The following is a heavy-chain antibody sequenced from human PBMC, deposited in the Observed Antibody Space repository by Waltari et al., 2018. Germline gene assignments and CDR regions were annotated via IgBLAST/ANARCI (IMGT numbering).Heavy chain of an antibody. CDR3: ARALCTTSTCLFVSGFDP. CDR1: NVSISSGAFY. Sequence: QVHLQESCPGLVQPSEPLSLTCTVSNVSISSGAFYWGWIRQPPGKGLEWIGNVYYSGSAYYNPSLEGRVAISIDTSKNQFSLHLTSVTAADTGVYYCARALCTTSTCLFVSGFDPWGQGILVTVST. CDR2: VYYSGSA. V-gene: IGHV4-39*01. J-gene: IGHJ5*02.